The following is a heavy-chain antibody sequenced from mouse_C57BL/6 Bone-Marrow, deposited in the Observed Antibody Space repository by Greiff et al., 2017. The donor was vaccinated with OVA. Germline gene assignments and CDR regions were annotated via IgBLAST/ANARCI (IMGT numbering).Heavy chain of an antibody. CDR3: ARLDYGSMVFDY. D-gene: IGHD1-1*01. CDR1: GFTFSSYT. V-gene: IGHV5-9*01. CDR2: ISGGGGNT. Sequence: EVQGVESGGGLVKPGGSLKLSCAASGFTFSSYTMSWVRQTPEKRLEWVATISGGGGNTYYPDSVKGRFTISRDNAKNTLYLQMSSLRSEDTALYYCARLDYGSMVFDYWGQGTTLTVSS. J-gene: IGHJ2*01.